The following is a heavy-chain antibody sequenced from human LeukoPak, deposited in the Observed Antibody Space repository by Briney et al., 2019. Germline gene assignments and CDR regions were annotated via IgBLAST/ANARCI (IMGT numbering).Heavy chain of an antibody. CDR3: ARGVGGGSSWYNF. J-gene: IGHJ4*02. CDR2: ISFDGSNK. D-gene: IGHD6-13*01. V-gene: IGHV3-30-3*01. CDR1: GFTFSTYA. Sequence: GRSLRLSCVASGFTFSTYAMHWVRQAPGKGLEWVTLISFDGSNKYYADSVKGRFTVSRDNSKNALYLQMNSLRAEDTAVYYCARGVGGGSSWYNFWGQGSLVTVSS.